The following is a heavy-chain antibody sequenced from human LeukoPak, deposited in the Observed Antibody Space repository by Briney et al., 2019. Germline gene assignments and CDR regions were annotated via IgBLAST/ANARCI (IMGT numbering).Heavy chain of an antibody. J-gene: IGHJ5*02. V-gene: IGHV1-69*05. CDR3: AREGPGQQLVRWFDP. Sequence: SVKVSCKASGRTFSSYAISWVRQAPGQGLEWMGGIIPIFGTANYAQKFQGRVTITTDESTSTAYMELSSLRSEDTAVYYCAREGPGQQLVRWFDPWGQGTLVTVSS. D-gene: IGHD6-13*01. CDR1: GRTFSSYA. CDR2: IIPIFGTA.